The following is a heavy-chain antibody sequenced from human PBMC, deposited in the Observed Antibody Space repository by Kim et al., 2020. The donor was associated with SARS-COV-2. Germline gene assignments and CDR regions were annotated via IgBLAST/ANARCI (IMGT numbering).Heavy chain of an antibody. V-gene: IGHV4-39*01. CDR3: AKRSRSITIFGVVHSYLAV. Sequence: SETLSLTCTVSGGSISSSSYYWGWIRQPPGKGLEWIGSIYYSGSTYYNPSLKSRVTISVDTSKNQFSLKLSSVTAADTAVYYCAKRSRSITIFGVVHSYLAVWGKGTTVTVSS. J-gene: IGHJ6*03. CDR1: GGSISSSSYY. CDR2: IYYSGST. D-gene: IGHD3-3*01.